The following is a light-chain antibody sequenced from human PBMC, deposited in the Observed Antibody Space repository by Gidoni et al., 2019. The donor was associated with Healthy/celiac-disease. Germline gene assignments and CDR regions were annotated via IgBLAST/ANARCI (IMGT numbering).Light chain of an antibody. CDR3: QVWDSSRDHVV. Sequence: SYVLPQPPSVSVAPGQTARITCGGNNMGSKSVHWYQQKPGPAPVLVVYDDSDRPSGIPERFSGSNSGNTATLTISRVEAGDEADYYCQVWDSSRDHVVFGGGTKLTVL. CDR2: DDS. V-gene: IGLV3-21*02. CDR1: NMGSKS. J-gene: IGLJ2*01.